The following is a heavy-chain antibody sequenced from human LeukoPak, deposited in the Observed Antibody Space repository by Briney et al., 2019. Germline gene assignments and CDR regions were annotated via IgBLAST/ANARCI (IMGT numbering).Heavy chain of an antibody. CDR1: GFTFSGYS. J-gene: IGHJ4*02. D-gene: IGHD5-18*01. V-gene: IGHV3-21*04. CDR3: ATYRQVMLPFES. CDR2: IFPTSREI. Sequence: GGSLRLSCAASGFTFSGYSMNWVRQPPGKGLEWVSSIFPTSREIHYADSVRGRFTISRDNSKSTLSLQMNSLRAEDTAIYYCATYRQVMLPFESWGQGTLVTVSS.